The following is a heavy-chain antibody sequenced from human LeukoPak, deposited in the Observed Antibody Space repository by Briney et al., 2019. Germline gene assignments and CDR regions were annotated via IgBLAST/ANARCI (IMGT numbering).Heavy chain of an antibody. CDR1: GFTFDDYA. V-gene: IGHV3-9*01. CDR3: AKASGRSRYGDNWFDP. J-gene: IGHJ5*02. D-gene: IGHD1-1*01. Sequence: GGSLRLSCAASGFTFDDYAMHWVRQPPGKGLEWVSGISWKSDNIGYADSVKGRFTISRDNAKNSLYLQMNSLRAEDTALYYCAKASGRSRYGDNWFDPWGQGTLVTVSS. CDR2: ISWKSDNI.